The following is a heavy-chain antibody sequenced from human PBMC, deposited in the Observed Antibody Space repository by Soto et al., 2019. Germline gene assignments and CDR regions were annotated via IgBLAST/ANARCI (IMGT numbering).Heavy chain of an antibody. CDR3: ARFGSGSYYSSLDV. V-gene: IGHV4-39*01. J-gene: IGHJ6*02. D-gene: IGHD3-10*01. Sequence: SETLSLTCTVSGGSISSSSYYWGWIRQPPGKGLEWIGSIYYSGSTYYNPSLKSRVTISVDTSKNQFSLKLSSVTAADTAVYYCARFGSGSYYSSLDVWGQGTTVTVSS. CDR1: GGSISSSSYY. CDR2: IYYSGST.